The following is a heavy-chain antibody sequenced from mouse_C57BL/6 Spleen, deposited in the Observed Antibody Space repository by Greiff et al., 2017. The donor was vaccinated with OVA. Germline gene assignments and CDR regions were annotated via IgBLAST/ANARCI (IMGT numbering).Heavy chain of an antibody. CDR1: GFTFSSYA. CDR2: ISDGGSYT. J-gene: IGHJ2*01. Sequence: EVKLVESGGGLVKPGGSLKLSCAASGFTFSSYAMSWVRQTPEKRLEWVATISDGGSYTYYPDNVKGRFTISRDNAKNNLYLQMSHLKSEDTAMYYCARDAGTLDYWGQGTTLTVSS. CDR3: ARDAGTLDY. D-gene: IGHD4-1*01. V-gene: IGHV5-4*01.